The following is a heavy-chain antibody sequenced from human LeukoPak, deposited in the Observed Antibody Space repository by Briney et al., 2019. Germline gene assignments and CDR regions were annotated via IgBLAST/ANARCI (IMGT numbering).Heavy chain of an antibody. V-gene: IGHV3-20*04. CDR3: ARAPITSPFYFDY. J-gene: IGHJ4*02. CDR2: INWSGGST. Sequence: PGGSLRLSCTASGFAFDEHGMSWVRQVPGKGLEWVSGINWSGGSTGYADPLRGRFTISRDTAKNSLSLQMDSLRAEDTALYYCARAPITSPFYFDYWGQGTLVTVSS. D-gene: IGHD2-2*01. CDR1: GFAFDEHG.